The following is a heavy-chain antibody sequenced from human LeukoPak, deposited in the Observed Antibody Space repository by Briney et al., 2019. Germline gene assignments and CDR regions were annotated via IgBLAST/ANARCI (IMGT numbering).Heavy chain of an antibody. CDR1: GFTFSSYG. CDR3: AKDRGAMVVTLFDY. D-gene: IGHD4-23*01. CDR2: IWYDGSNK. J-gene: IGHJ4*02. V-gene: IGHV3-33*06. Sequence: GGSLRLSCAASGFTFSSYGMHWVRQAPGKGLEWVAVIWYDGSNKYYADSVKGRFTISRDNSKNTLYLQMNSLRAEDTAVSYCAKDRGAMVVTLFDYWGQGTLVTVSS.